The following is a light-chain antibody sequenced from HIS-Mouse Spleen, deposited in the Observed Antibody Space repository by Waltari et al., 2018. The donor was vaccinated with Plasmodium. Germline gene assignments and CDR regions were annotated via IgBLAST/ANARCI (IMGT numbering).Light chain of an antibody. CDR3: QQYNNWSFT. CDR2: GAS. Sequence: EIVITQSPATLSVSPGERATLSCRASQSVSSNLAWYQPKPGQAPRLLIYGASTRATGIPARFSGSGSGTEFTLTISSLQSEDFAVYYCQQYNNWSFTFGPGTKVDIK. J-gene: IGKJ3*01. CDR1: QSVSSN. V-gene: IGKV3-15*01.